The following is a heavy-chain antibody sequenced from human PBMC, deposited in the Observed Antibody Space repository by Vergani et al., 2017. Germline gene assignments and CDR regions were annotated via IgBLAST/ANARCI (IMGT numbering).Heavy chain of an antibody. Sequence: QVQLQESGPGLVKPSETLSLTCTVSGGSVSSGSYYWSWIRQPAGKGLEWIGYIYYSGSTNYKPSLKSRVTIAVEMSKNQFSLKLSSVTAADTAVYYCARGPLPVYSNKYWFDPWGQGTLVTVSS. CDR3: ARGPLPVYSNKYWFDP. CDR1: GGSVSSGSYY. J-gene: IGHJ5*02. V-gene: IGHV4-61*10. CDR2: IYYSGST. D-gene: IGHD4-11*01.